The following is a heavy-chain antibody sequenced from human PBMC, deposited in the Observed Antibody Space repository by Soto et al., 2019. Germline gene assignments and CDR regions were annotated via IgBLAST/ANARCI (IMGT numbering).Heavy chain of an antibody. V-gene: IGHV4-4*02. J-gene: IGHJ4*02. CDR3: ASIAYSSSGFDY. CDR2: IYHSGHT. Sequence: PSETLSLTCAVSGGSITNNNWWSWVRQPPGKGLEWIGAIYHSGHTNYNPSLKSRATLSVDFSGNQFSLELTSVTAADTAVYYCASIAYSSSGFDYWGQGTLVTVSS. CDR1: GGSITNNNW. D-gene: IGHD6-6*01.